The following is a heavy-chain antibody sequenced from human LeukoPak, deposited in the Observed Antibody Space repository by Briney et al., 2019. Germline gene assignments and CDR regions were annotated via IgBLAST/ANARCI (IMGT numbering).Heavy chain of an antibody. CDR2: INHSGST. CDR3: ARSHYYDSSGSLNNWFDP. CDR1: GGSVSSGSYY. Sequence: SETLSLTCTVSGGSVSSGSYYWSWIRQPPGKGLEWIGEINHSGSTNYNSSLKSRVTISVDTSKNQFSLKLSSVTAADTAVYYCARSHYYDSSGSLNNWFDPWGQGTLVTVSS. V-gene: IGHV4-39*07. D-gene: IGHD3-22*01. J-gene: IGHJ5*02.